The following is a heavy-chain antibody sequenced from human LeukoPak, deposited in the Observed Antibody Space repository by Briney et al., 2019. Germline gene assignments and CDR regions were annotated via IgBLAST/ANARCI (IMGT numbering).Heavy chain of an antibody. D-gene: IGHD1-14*01. J-gene: IGHJ6*03. V-gene: IGHV4-39*07. Sequence: SETLSLTCTLSGGTVTSSTYFWGWIRQPPGKGLEWIGSISYSGATYYNPSLKSRVSMSVHASKNQFSLKLSSVTAADTAVYYCARDGFYYHYYMDVWGEGTTVTVSS. CDR1: GGTVTSSTYF. CDR3: ARDGFYYHYYMDV. CDR2: ISYSGAT.